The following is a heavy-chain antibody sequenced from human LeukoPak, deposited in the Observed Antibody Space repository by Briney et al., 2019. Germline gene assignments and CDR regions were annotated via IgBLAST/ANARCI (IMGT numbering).Heavy chain of an antibody. J-gene: IGHJ4*02. CDR1: GYAFKKYD. D-gene: IGHD6-19*01. CDR3: TRDPANSSGWYIYFDY. Sequence: ASVKVSCKASGYAFKKYDISWVRQAPGQGLEWLGWISTYNGDTNYAQNFKGRVTLTTDAPTSTAYMELRSLRSDDTAVYYCTRDPANSSGWYIYFDYWVQGVLVTVSS. V-gene: IGHV1-18*01. CDR2: ISTYNGDT.